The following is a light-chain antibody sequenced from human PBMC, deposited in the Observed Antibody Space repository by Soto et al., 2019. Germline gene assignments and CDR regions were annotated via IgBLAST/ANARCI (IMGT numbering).Light chain of an antibody. J-gene: IGLJ3*02. Sequence: QSALTQPASVSGSPGQSITISCTGTNSDVGGYDRVSWYQHHPGKAPKLLIFEVYNRPSGISDRFSGSKSGDTASLTISGLQAEDEADYYCISSIPSTTTHWVFGGGIKLTVL. CDR3: ISSIPSTTTHWV. V-gene: IGLV2-14*01. CDR1: NSDVGGYDR. CDR2: EVY.